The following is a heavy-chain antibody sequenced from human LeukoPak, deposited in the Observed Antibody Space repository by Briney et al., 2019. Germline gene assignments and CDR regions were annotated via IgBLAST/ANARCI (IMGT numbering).Heavy chain of an antibody. CDR1: GFTFSSYA. CDR2: ISGSGGST. J-gene: IGHJ4*02. D-gene: IGHD4-17*01. CDR3: ARGRDGDYSFDY. V-gene: IGHV3-23*01. Sequence: GGSLRLSCAASGFTFSSYAMSWVRQAPGKGLEWVSAISGSGGSTYYADSVKGRFTISRDNSKNTLYLQINSLRAEDTAVYYCARGRDGDYSFDYWGQGTLVTVSS.